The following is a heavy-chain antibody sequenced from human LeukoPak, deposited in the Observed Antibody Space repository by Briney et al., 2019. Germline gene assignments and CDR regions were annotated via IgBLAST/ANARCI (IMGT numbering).Heavy chain of an antibody. V-gene: IGHV1-18*01. D-gene: IGHD3-10*01. Sequence: ASVKVSCKASGYTFTSYGISWVRQASGQGLEWMGWISAYDGNTNYAQKLQGRVTMTTDTSTSTAYMELRSLRSDDTAVYYCARDRTYYYGSRSYPPDYYMDVWGKGTTVTVSS. CDR2: ISAYDGNT. J-gene: IGHJ6*03. CDR1: GYTFTSYG. CDR3: ARDRTYYYGSRSYPPDYYMDV.